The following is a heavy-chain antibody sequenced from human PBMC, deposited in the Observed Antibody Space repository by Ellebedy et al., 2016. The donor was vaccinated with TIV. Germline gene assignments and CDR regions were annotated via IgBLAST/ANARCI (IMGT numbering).Heavy chain of an antibody. D-gene: IGHD6-19*01. Sequence: MPSETLPLTCAISGDSVSSNSPTWNCISQSPSSGLEWLGRTYYRSKWYYEYAVSVYSRITINPDTSKNQFSLQLNSVTPEDTAVYYCARYNSGWKIFDYWGQGTLVTVSS. V-gene: IGHV6-1*01. CDR3: ARYNSGWKIFDY. CDR2: TYYRSKWYY. J-gene: IGHJ4*02. CDR1: GDSVSSNSPT.